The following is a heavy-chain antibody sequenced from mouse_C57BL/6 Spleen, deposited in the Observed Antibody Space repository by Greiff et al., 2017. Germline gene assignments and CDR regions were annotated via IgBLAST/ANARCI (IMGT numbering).Heavy chain of an antibody. CDR1: GYAFSSYW. V-gene: IGHV1-80*01. D-gene: IGHD3-1*01. CDR3: AREGGSSDY. J-gene: IGHJ2*01. Sequence: QVQLKESGAELVKPGASVKISCKASGYAFSSYWMNGVKQRPGKGLEWVGQIYPGDGDTKYNGKFKGQATLTADKSSSTAYLQLSSLTSEDSAVYFCAREGGSSDYWGQGTTLTVSS. CDR2: IYPGDGDT.